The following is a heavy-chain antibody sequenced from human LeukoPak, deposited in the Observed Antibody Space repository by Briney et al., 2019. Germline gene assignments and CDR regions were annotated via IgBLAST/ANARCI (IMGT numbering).Heavy chain of an antibody. Sequence: GGSLRLSCAASGFTVSSNYMSWVRQAPGKGLEWVSVIYRGGSTYYADSVKGRFTISRDNSKNTLYLQMNSLRAEDTAVYYCASPRVGNDKSHDYWGQGTLVTVSS. CDR1: GFTVSSNY. D-gene: IGHD3-22*01. CDR2: IYRGGST. J-gene: IGHJ4*02. V-gene: IGHV3-53*01. CDR3: ASPRVGNDKSHDY.